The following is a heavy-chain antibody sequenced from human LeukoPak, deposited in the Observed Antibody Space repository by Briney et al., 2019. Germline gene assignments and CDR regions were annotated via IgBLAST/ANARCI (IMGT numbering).Heavy chain of an antibody. Sequence: SETLSLTCAVYGGSFSGYYWSWIRQPPGKGLEWIGEINHSGSTNYNASLKSRVTISVDTSKNQFSLKLSSVTAADTAVYYCAREEDCSGGICYLGNAFDIWGQGTVVTVSS. J-gene: IGHJ3*02. CDR3: AREEDCSGGICYLGNAFDI. CDR2: INHSGST. D-gene: IGHD2-15*01. V-gene: IGHV4-34*01. CDR1: GGSFSGYY.